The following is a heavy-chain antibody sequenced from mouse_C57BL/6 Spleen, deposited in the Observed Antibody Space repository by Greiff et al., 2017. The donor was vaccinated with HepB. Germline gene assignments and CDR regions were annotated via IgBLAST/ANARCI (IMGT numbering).Heavy chain of an antibody. D-gene: IGHD1-1*02. Sequence: VQLQQSGAELARPGASVKLSCKASGYTFTSYGISWVKQRTGQGLEWIGEIYPRSGNTYYNEKFKGKATLTAAKSSSTSYMDLRSLTSEDSAVYFCARSPLVATDYFDYWGQGTTLTVSS. CDR1: GYTFTSYG. J-gene: IGHJ2*01. CDR3: ARSPLVATDYFDY. V-gene: IGHV1-81*01. CDR2: IYPRSGNT.